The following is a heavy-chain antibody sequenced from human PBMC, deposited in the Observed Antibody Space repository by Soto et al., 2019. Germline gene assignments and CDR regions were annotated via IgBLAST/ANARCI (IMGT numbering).Heavy chain of an antibody. CDR2: IFHSGNA. CDR3: ARAHAPTLPFDY. D-gene: IGHD2-15*01. J-gene: IGHJ4*01. Sequence: PSETLSLTCTVSGGSIRNVYWSWIQQSPGKRLEWIGFIFHSGNAKYNPSLKSRVNISVDTSKNQFSLSLDSVTAADTAVYFCARAHAPTLPFDYWGQGTLVTVSS. CDR1: GGSIRNVY. V-gene: IGHV4-59*01.